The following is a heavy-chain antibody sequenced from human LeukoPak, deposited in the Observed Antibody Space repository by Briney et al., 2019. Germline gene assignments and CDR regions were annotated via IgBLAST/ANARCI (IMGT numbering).Heavy chain of an antibody. CDR2: INPSGGST. J-gene: IGHJ4*02. Sequence: ASVKVSCKASGYTFTSCGISWVRQAPGQGLEWMGIINPSGGSTSYAQKFQGRVTMTRDTSTSTVYMELSSLRSEDTAVYYCARASGWYVPDYYFDYWGQGTLVTVSS. CDR1: GYTFTSCG. D-gene: IGHD6-19*01. V-gene: IGHV1-46*01. CDR3: ARASGWYVPDYYFDY.